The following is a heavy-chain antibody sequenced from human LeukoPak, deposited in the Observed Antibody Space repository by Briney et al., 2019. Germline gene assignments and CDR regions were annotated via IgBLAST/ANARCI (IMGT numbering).Heavy chain of an antibody. Sequence: PSQTLSLTCAVSGGSISSGGHSWSWLRQPPGKGLEWIGYIYHSGSTYYNPSLKSRVIISVDRSKNQFSLKLSSVTAADTAVYYCARVRELGYCSSTSCSGRWFDPWGQGTLVTVSS. J-gene: IGHJ5*02. CDR3: ARVRELGYCSSTSCSGRWFDP. D-gene: IGHD2-2*01. V-gene: IGHV4-30-2*01. CDR2: IYHSGST. CDR1: GGSISSGGHS.